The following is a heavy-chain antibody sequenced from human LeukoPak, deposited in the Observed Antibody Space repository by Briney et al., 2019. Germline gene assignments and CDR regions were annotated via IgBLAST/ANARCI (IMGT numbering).Heavy chain of an antibody. CDR1: AFTFSRYA. Sequence: GGSLRLSCAASAFTFSRYAMSWVRQAPGKGLEWVSAISGSGGSTYYADSVKGRFSISRDNSKNTLYMQLNTLRAEDTAVYYCATASGYSSSWYDAFDIWGQGTMVTVSS. V-gene: IGHV3-23*01. CDR3: ATASGYSSSWYDAFDI. J-gene: IGHJ3*02. CDR2: ISGSGGST. D-gene: IGHD6-13*01.